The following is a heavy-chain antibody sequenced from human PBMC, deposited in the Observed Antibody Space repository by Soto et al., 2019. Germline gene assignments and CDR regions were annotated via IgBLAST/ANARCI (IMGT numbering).Heavy chain of an antibody. J-gene: IGHJ5*02. CDR3: ARGGDYYGSGSPKFWFDP. CDR1: GYSFTSYG. CDR2: ISAICGNT. Sequence: ASVKVSCKASGYSFTSYGISWVRQAPGQGLEWMGWISAICGNTNYAQKFQGRVTITADESTSTAYMELSSLRSEDTAVYYCARGGDYYGSGSPKFWFDPWGQGILVTVSS. V-gene: IGHV1-18*01. D-gene: IGHD3-10*01.